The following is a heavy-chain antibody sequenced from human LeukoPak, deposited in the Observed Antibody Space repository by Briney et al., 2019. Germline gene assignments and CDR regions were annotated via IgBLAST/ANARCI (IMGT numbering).Heavy chain of an antibody. CDR1: GGSFSGYY. CDR3: ARLREIYYDFWSGYYNPHYYMDV. J-gene: IGHJ6*03. V-gene: IGHV4-34*01. CDR2: INHSGST. Sequence: SETLSLTCAVYGGSFSGYYWSWIRQPPGKGLEWIGEINHSGSTNYNPSLKSRVTISVDTSKNQFSLKLSSVTAADTAVYYCARLREIYYDFWSGYYNPHYYMDVWGKGTTVTVSS. D-gene: IGHD3-3*01.